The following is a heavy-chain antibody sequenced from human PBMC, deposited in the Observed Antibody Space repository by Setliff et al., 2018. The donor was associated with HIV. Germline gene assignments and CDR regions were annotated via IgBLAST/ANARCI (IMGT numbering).Heavy chain of an antibody. J-gene: IGHJ5*02. CDR1: GDSINTDGLY. V-gene: IGHV4-31*03. CDR3: ARTKGGSKHGSFWDS. D-gene: IGHD3-10*01. Sequence: PSETLSLTCTVSGDSINTDGLYWTWIRQHPATGLEWLGYIHYNGITYYNPSLESRVSISVDLSKNQFSLKLNSVTAAATAVYYCARTKGGSKHGSFWDSWGQGTLVTVSS. CDR2: IHYNGIT.